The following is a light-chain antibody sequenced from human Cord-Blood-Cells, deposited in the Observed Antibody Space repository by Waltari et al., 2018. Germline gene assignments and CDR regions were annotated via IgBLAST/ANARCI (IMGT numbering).Light chain of an antibody. CDR2: AAS. J-gene: IGKJ3*01. V-gene: IGKV1-9*01. Sequence: IQLTQSPSSLSASVGARVTITCRASQGISSYLAWYQQKPGKAPKLLIYAASTLQSGVPSRFSGSGSGTDFTHTISSLQPEDFATYYCQQLNSYPTFGPGTKVDIK. CDR1: QGISSY. CDR3: QQLNSYPT.